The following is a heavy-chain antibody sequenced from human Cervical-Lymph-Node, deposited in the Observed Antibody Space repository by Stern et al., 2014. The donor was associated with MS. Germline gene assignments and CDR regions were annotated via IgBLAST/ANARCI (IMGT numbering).Heavy chain of an antibody. V-gene: IGHV3-23*04. Sequence: EMQLVESGGGLVQPGVSLRLSCAASGFTFSSYSMSWVRQAPGRGLEWVSDISGSGGSTNYADSVKGRFTISRDNSKNTLYLQMNSLRAEDTAVYYCAKGEASSGWLSPAYWGQGTLVTVSS. J-gene: IGHJ4*02. CDR2: ISGSGGST. CDR1: GFTFSSYS. CDR3: AKGEASSGWLSPAY. D-gene: IGHD6-19*01.